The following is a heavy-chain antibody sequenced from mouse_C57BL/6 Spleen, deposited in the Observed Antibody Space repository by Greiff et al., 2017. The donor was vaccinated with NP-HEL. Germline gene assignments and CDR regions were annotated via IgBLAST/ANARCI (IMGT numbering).Heavy chain of an antibody. V-gene: IGHV14-4*01. J-gene: IGHJ2*01. CDR2: IDPENGDT. CDR3: TTGRFDY. Sequence: EVQLQQSGAELVRPGASVKLSCTASGFNIKDDYMHWVKQRPEQGLEWIGWIDPENGDTEYASKFQGKATITADTSSNTAYLQLSSLTSEDTAVYYCTTGRFDYWGQGTTLTVSS. CDR1: GFNIKDDY.